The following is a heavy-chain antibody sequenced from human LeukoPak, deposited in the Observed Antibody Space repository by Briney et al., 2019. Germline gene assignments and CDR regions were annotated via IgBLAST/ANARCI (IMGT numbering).Heavy chain of an antibody. CDR3: ARDGYYYDSSGYFDAFDI. Sequence: PGGSLRLSCAASGFTFSSYSMNWVRQAPGKGLEWVSSISSSSSYIYYADSVKGRFTISRDNAKNSLYLQMNSLRAEDTAVYYCARDGYYYDSSGYFDAFDIWGQRTMVTVSS. J-gene: IGHJ3*02. CDR2: ISSSSSYI. CDR1: GFTFSSYS. D-gene: IGHD3-22*01. V-gene: IGHV3-21*01.